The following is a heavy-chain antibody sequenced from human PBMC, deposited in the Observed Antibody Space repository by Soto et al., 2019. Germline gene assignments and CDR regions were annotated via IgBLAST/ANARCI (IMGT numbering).Heavy chain of an antibody. D-gene: IGHD3-10*01. J-gene: IGHJ3*02. Sequence: EVQLVETGGGLIQPGGSLRLSCVASGLTVSSNYMNWVRQAPGKGLEWVSVLYSGGSTHYAGSVKGRFIISRDNSKNTQYLQMNSLRAEETTVYYCARDRPGDEGDAFDIWGHGTMVTVSS. V-gene: IGHV3-53*02. CDR3: ARDRPGDEGDAFDI. CDR2: LYSGGST. CDR1: GLTVSSNY.